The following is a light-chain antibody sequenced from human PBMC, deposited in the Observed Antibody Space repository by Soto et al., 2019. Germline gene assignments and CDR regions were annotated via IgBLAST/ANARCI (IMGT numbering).Light chain of an antibody. CDR1: SPNIGENY. J-gene: IGLJ2*01. V-gene: IGLV1-51*01. CDR2: DNN. Sequence: QSVLTQPPSVSAAPGQKVTISCSGSSPNIGENYVSWYQQVPGAAPKILIYDNNNRPSGIPDRFSGSKSGTSATLGITGLQAGDEADYYCGTCDSSVSAVVFGGGTKLTVL. CDR3: GTCDSSVSAVV.